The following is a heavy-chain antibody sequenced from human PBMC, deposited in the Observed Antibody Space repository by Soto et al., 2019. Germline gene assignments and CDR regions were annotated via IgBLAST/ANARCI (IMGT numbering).Heavy chain of an antibody. J-gene: IGHJ5*02. Sequence: GGSLRLSCSASGFPLGSHDMGWVRQAPGTGLEWVSSISGPGDKTYYSNAVTGRFTISRDNSKNTLHLQMESLRAEDTATSPSPRANTSYGSKGCFDTWGQGTLVTVSS. D-gene: IGHD4-17*01. CDR3: PRANTSYGSKGCFDT. CDR2: ISGPGDKT. V-gene: IGHV3-23*01. CDR1: GFPLGSHD.